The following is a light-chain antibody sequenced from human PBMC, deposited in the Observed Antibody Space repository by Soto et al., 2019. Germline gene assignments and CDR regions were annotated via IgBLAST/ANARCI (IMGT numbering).Light chain of an antibody. CDR1: QSISNY. Sequence: DIQMTQSPSSLSASVGDRVTITCRASQSISNYLNWYQQKPGKAPKLLIHAASSMQSGVPSRFSGSESETDLTLTISSLQPDDAATYYCQQSFSPLWTFGQGTKVEV. J-gene: IGKJ1*01. V-gene: IGKV1-39*01. CDR3: QQSFSPLWT. CDR2: AAS.